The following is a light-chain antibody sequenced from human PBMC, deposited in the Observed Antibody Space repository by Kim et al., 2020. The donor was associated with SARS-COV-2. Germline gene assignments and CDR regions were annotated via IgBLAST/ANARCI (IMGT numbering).Light chain of an antibody. CDR1: SSDVGGYNY. CDR2: DVS. CDR3: SSHTSSSNVV. V-gene: IGLV2-14*01. J-gene: IGLJ2*01. Sequence: QSALTQPASVSGSPGQSITISCTGTSSDVGGYNYVSWYQQHPGKAPKLMIYDVSKRPSGVSNRFSGSKSGNTASLTISGLQAGDEADYYCSSHTSSSNVVFGGGTQLTVL.